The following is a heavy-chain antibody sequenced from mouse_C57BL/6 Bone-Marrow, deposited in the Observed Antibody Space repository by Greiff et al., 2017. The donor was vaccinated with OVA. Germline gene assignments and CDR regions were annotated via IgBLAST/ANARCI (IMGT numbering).Heavy chain of an antibody. CDR2: ISSGSSTI. CDR3: ARRGYYGSSYWYFDV. V-gene: IGHV5-17*01. Sequence: EVKLMESGGGLVKPGGSLKLSCAASGFTFSDYGMHWVRQAPEKGLEWVAYISSGSSTIYYADTVKGRFPISRDHDKNTLFLQMTSLRSEDTAMYYCARRGYYGSSYWYFDVWGTGTTVTVSS. CDR1: GFTFSDYG. D-gene: IGHD1-1*01. J-gene: IGHJ1*03.